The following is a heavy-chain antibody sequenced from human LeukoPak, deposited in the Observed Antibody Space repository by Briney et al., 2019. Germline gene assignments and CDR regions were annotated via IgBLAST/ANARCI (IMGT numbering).Heavy chain of an antibody. D-gene: IGHD2-15*01. CDR2: IYHSGSI. J-gene: IGHJ3*02. Sequence: SETLSLTCTVSGCSISNGYYWGWIRQPPGRGMEWIGSIYHSGSIYYNPSLKSRVTISVDTSKNQLSLKLSSVTAADTAVYYCASSSTVVAADAFDIWGQGTMVTVSS. CDR3: ASSSTVVAADAFDI. CDR1: GCSISNGYY. V-gene: IGHV4-38-2*02.